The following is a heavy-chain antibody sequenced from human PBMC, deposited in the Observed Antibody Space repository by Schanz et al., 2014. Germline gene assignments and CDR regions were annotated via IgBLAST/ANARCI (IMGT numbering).Heavy chain of an antibody. J-gene: IGHJ4*02. Sequence: DVQLLESGGGLVQPGGSLIISCSASGFTFSDYALHWVRQAPGKGLEYVSAITSDGGGTYYADSVKGRFIISRDTSRNMLFLQMSSLTSDDTAVYYCARSPHYRERKQRSARPTTTNLWGQGTLVTVFS. CDR2: ITSDGGGT. D-gene: IGHD1-26*01. CDR3: ARSPHYRERKQRSARPTTTNL. V-gene: IGHV3-64D*06. CDR1: GFTFSDYA.